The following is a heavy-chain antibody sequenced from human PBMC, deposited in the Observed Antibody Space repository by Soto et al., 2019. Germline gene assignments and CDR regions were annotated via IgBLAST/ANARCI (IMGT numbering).Heavy chain of an antibody. V-gene: IGHV1-69*13. CDR1: GVTFSSYA. Sequence: SVKVSCNASGVTFSSYAISWVRQAPGQGLEWMGGIIPIFGTANYAQKFQGRVTITADESTSTAYMELSSLRSEDTAVYYCAVVVAASQHYGMDVRGQGTTVTVSS. D-gene: IGHD2-15*01. CDR2: IIPIFGTA. J-gene: IGHJ6*02. CDR3: AVVVAASQHYGMDV.